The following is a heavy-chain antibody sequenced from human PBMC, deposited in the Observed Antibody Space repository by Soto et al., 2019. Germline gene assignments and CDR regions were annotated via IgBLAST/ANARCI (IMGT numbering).Heavy chain of an antibody. Sequence: SETLSLTCTVSGGSISSYYWSWIRQPPGKGLEWIGYIYYSGSTNYNPSLKRRVTISVDTSKNQFSLKLSSVTAADTAVYYCARDGLGQHHYCSGGSCYLGPYYYYGIDVWGQVTTVTVSS. J-gene: IGHJ6*02. CDR3: ARDGLGQHHYCSGGSCYLGPYYYYGIDV. D-gene: IGHD2-15*01. CDR1: GGSISSYY. CDR2: IYYSGST. V-gene: IGHV4-59*01.